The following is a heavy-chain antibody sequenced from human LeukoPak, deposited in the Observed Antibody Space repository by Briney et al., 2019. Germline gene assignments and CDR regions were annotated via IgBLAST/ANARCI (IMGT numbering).Heavy chain of an antibody. CDR3: AKDFGYGPDH. J-gene: IGHJ1*01. CDR2: IRYDGNPT. V-gene: IGHV3-30*02. D-gene: IGHD5-18*01. CDR1: GFTFSSYG. Sequence: GGSLRLSCAASGFTFSSYGMHWVRQAPGKGLEWVSLIRYDGNPTYCADSVKGRFTISRDNSKNMVYMQMNSLRVEDTAVYYCAKDFGYGPDHWGQGTLVSVSS.